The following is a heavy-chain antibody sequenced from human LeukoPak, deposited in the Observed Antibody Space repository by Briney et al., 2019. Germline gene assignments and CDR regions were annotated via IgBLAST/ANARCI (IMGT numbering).Heavy chain of an antibody. V-gene: IGHV2-5*02. J-gene: IGHJ4*02. D-gene: IGHD6-19*01. Sequence: SGPTLVKPTQTLTLTCSFSGFSLSTSGVGVGWIRQPPGKALDWLALIYWDDDKRYSPSLKSRLTITKDTSKNRVILTMTNMDPVDTATYFCAHSSGIFSGWYKGSYYFDYWGQGTLVTVSS. CDR3: AHSSGIFSGWYKGSYYFDY. CDR2: IYWDDDK. CDR1: GFSLSTSGVG.